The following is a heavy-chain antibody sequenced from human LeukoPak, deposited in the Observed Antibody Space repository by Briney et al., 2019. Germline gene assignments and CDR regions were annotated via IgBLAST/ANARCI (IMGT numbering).Heavy chain of an antibody. D-gene: IGHD6-13*01. CDR3: ATDRRSFSISRSWYAPLHHYFYYGRDL. V-gene: IGHV3-53*01. CDR2: IYSGGST. CDR1: GFTVSSNY. J-gene: IGHJ6*02. Sequence: PGGSLRLSCAASGFTVSSNYMSWVRQAPGKGLEWVSVIYSGGSTYYADSVKGRFTISRDNSKNTLYLQMNSLRAEDTAVYYCATDRRSFSISRSWYAPLHHYFYYGRDLWGQGTTGADSS.